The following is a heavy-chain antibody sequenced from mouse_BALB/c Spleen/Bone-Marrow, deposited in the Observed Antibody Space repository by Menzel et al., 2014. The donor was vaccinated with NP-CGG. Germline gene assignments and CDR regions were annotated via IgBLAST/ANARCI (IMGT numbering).Heavy chain of an antibody. D-gene: IGHD3-1*01. CDR1: GFTFSSYT. CDR3: SRHVGNPYAMDY. V-gene: IGHV5-12-2*01. CDR2: ISNGGGST. Sequence: DVMLVESGGGLVQPGGSLELSCAASGFTFSSYTMSWVRQTPEKRLEWVAFISNGGGSTSYPDTVKGRFTISRDNAKNTLYLQMSSLKSEDTAMYYCSRHVGNPYAMDYRGQGTSVTVSS. J-gene: IGHJ4*01.